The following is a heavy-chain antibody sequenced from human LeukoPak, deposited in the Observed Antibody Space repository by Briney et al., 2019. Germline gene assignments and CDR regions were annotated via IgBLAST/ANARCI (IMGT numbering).Heavy chain of an antibody. Sequence: GGSLRLSCAASGFTMSWVRQAPGKGLEWVSAISGSDGSTYYADSVKGRFTISRDNSKNTLYLQMNSLRAEDTAVYYCASGRTGYHCFDYWGQGTLVTVSS. CDR1: GFT. D-gene: IGHD3-9*01. CDR2: ISGSDGST. V-gene: IGHV3-23*01. J-gene: IGHJ4*02. CDR3: ASGRTGYHCFDY.